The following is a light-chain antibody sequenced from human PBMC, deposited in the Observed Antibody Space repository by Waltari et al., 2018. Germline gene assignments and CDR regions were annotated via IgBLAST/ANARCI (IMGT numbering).Light chain of an antibody. Sequence: DIVMTQSPDSLDVSLGERATINCKSSQSVLYRGNNENYLAWYQQKPGQPPKLLIYWASTRESGVPDRFSGSGSGTDFTLTISSLKAEDVAVYYCQQFYSTPLTFGGGTKVEIK. CDR3: QQFYSTPLT. J-gene: IGKJ4*01. CDR2: WAS. V-gene: IGKV4-1*01. CDR1: QSVLYRGNNENY.